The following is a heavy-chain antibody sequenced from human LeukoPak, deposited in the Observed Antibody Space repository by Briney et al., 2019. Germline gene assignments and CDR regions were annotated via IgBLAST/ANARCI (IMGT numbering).Heavy chain of an antibody. CDR2: MNPNSGNT. J-gene: IGHJ4*02. CDR3: ARDISSGQFDY. V-gene: IGHV1-8*02. CDR1: GYTFTGYY. D-gene: IGHD3-22*01. Sequence: PGASVKVSCKASGYTFTGYYMHWVRQATGQGLEWMGWMNPNSGNTGYAQKLQGRVTMTTDTSTSTAYMELRSLRSDDTAVYYCARDISSGQFDYWGQGTLVTVSS.